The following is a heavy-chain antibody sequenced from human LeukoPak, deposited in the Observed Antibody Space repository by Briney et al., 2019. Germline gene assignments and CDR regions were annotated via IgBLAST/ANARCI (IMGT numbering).Heavy chain of an antibody. V-gene: IGHV3-43*01. CDR1: GFTFDDYT. J-gene: IGHJ4*02. D-gene: IGHD6-19*01. CDR2: ISWDGGST. CDR3: AKDLEGVWYSSGRLFDY. Sequence: GGSLRLSCAASGFTFDDYTMHWVRQAPGKGLEWVSLISWDGGSTYYADSVKGRFTISRDNSKNTLYLQMNSLRAEDTAVYYCAKDLEGVWYSSGRLFDYWGQGTLVTVSS.